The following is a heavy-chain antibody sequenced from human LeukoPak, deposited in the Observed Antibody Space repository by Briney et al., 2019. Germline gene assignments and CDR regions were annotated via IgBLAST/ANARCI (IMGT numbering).Heavy chain of an antibody. J-gene: IGHJ2*01. Sequence: SETLSLTCTVSGASISSYYWSWIRQSPGKGLEWIGYIYYSGSANYNPSLKSRVTISVDTSKNQFSLKLSSVTAADTALYYCARVQAVTLPNWYFDLWGRGTLVTVSS. CDR3: ARVQAVTLPNWYFDL. V-gene: IGHV4-59*01. CDR1: GASISSYY. D-gene: IGHD4-17*01. CDR2: IYYSGSA.